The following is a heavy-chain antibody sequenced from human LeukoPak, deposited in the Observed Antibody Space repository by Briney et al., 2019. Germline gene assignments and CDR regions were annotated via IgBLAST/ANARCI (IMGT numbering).Heavy chain of an antibody. Sequence: GGSLRLSCAASGFTFSSYSMNWVRQAPGKGLEWVSSISSSSSYIYYADSVKGRFTISRDNAKNSLYLQMNSLRAEDTAVYYCARDYSDSSGYYPHPLVAFDIWGQGTMVTVSS. V-gene: IGHV3-21*01. CDR1: GFTFSSYS. D-gene: IGHD3-22*01. CDR2: ISSSSSYI. J-gene: IGHJ3*02. CDR3: ARDYSDSSGYYPHPLVAFDI.